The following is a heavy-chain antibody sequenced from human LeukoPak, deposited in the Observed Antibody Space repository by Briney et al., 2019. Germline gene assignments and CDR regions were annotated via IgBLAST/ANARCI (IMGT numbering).Heavy chain of an antibody. Sequence: RSGGSLRLSCAASGFTFSSYEMNWVRQAPGKGLEWVSYISSSGSTIHYADSVKGRFTISRDNAKNSLYLQMDSLRAEDTAVYYCARGLRATVTTFGYWGQGTLVTVSS. V-gene: IGHV3-48*03. CDR3: ARGLRATVTTFGY. J-gene: IGHJ4*02. CDR1: GFTFSSYE. CDR2: ISSSGSTI. D-gene: IGHD4-17*01.